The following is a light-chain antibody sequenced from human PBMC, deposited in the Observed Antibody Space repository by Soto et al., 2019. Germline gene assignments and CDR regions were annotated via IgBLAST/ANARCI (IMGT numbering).Light chain of an antibody. V-gene: IGKV3-20*01. CDR2: GAS. CDR1: QSVSSSY. Sequence: EIVLTQSPDTLSLSPGERATLSCRASQSVSSSYLAWYQQKPGQAPRLLIYGASRRATGIPDRFSGSGSGTDFTLTISRLEPEDFAVYYCQHYGNSRWTFGQGTKVEIK. J-gene: IGKJ1*01. CDR3: QHYGNSRWT.